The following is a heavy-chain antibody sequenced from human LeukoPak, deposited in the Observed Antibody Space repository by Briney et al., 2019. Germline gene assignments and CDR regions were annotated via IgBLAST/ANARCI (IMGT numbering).Heavy chain of an antibody. CDR2: IIPILGIA. V-gene: IGHV1-69*04. J-gene: IGHJ4*02. CDR3: ARASGWYGERDYFDY. D-gene: IGHD6-19*01. Sequence: SVKVSCKASGGTFSSYAISWVRQAPGQGLEWMGRIIPILGIANCAQKFQGRVTITADKSTSTAYMELSSLRSEDTAVYYCARASGWYGERDYFDYWGQGTLVTVSS. CDR1: GGTFSSYA.